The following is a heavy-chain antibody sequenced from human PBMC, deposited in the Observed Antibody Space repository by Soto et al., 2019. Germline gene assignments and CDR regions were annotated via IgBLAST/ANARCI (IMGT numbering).Heavy chain of an antibody. Sequence: SGPALVNPTQTLTLTCTFSGFSLITIGMRVGWIRQPPGKALEWLARIDWDDDKFYSTSLKTRLAISKDTSKNQVVLTMTNMDPVDTGTYYCARIQGGGAYYDSWGQGTLVTVSS. J-gene: IGHJ4*02. CDR3: ARIQGGGAYYDS. CDR2: IDWDDDK. CDR1: GFSLITIGMR. V-gene: IGHV2-70*04. D-gene: IGHD2-21*01.